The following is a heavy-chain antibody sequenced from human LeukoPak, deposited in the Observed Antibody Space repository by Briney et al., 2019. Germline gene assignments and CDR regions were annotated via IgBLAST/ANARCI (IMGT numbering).Heavy chain of an antibody. J-gene: IGHJ6*03. CDR2: MNPNSGNT. V-gene: IGHV1-8*01. D-gene: IGHD6-13*01. CDR1: GYTFTSYD. Sequence: ASVKVSCRASGYTFTSYDINWVRQATGQGLEWMGWMNPNSGNTGYAQKFQGRVTMTRNTSTSTAYMELSSLRSEDTAVYYCARGDSSSWYAGRYYYYYMDVWGKGTTVTISS. CDR3: ARGDSSSWYAGRYYYYYMDV.